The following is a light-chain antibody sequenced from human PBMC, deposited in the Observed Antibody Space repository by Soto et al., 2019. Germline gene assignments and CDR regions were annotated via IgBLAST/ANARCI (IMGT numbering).Light chain of an antibody. J-gene: IGKJ1*01. Sequence: AIQMTQSPSSLSASVGDRVTITCRASQGIKNDLGWYQQKPGKAPKLLIYAASSLQSGVPSRFSGSGSGTDFTLTISSLQPDDFATYYCLQDYNYPLTFGQGTKADIK. CDR1: QGIKND. CDR3: LQDYNYPLT. CDR2: AAS. V-gene: IGKV1-6*01.